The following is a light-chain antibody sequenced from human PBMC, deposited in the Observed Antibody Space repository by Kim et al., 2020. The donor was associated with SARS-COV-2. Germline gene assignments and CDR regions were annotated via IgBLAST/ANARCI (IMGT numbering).Light chain of an antibody. CDR2: DVD. J-gene: IGLJ3*02. CDR1: SSDVGGYKY. V-gene: IGLV2-11*01. CDR3: CSYAGTYTWV. Sequence: QSALTQPRSVSGSPGQSVTISCTGTSSDVGGYKYVSWYQQHPGKAPKLMTYDVDKRPSGVPDRFSASKSGNTASLTISGLQAEDEAAYYCCSYAGTYTWVFGGGTQLTVL.